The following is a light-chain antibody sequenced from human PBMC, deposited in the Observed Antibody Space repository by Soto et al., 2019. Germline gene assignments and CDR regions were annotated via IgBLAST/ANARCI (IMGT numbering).Light chain of an antibody. CDR1: SSDVGGYNY. CDR3: SSYTSSSIDYV. CDR2: EVS. V-gene: IGLV2-14*01. Sequence: QSALTQPASVSGSPGQSITISCTGTSSDVGGYNYVSWYQQHPGKAPKLMIYEVSNRPSGVSNRFSGSKSGNTASLTISGVQGGGGGDLYCSSYTSSSIDYVFGTGTKVTVL. J-gene: IGLJ1*01.